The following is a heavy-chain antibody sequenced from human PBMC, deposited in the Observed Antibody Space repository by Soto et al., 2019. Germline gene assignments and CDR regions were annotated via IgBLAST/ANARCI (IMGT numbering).Heavy chain of an antibody. CDR2: IYYSGYT. Sequence: SETLSLTCTVSGGSISSDYWSWIRQPPGKRLEWIGYIYYSGYTNYNPSLKSRVTISVATSKNHFSLELRSVTAADTAVYYCARDSVGSGYDWGQGTLVTVSS. CDR3: ARDSVGSGYD. J-gene: IGHJ4*02. V-gene: IGHV4-59*01. D-gene: IGHD5-12*01. CDR1: GGSISSDY.